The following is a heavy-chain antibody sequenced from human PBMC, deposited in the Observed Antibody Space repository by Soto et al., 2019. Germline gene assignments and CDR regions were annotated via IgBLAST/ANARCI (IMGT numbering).Heavy chain of an antibody. CDR1: GFTVSSNY. CDR2: IYSGGST. V-gene: IGHV3-53*02. J-gene: IGHJ4*02. Sequence: EVQLVETGGGLIQPGGSLRLSCAASGFTVSSNYMSWVRQAPGKGLEWVSVIYSGGSTYYADSVKGRFTISRDNSKNTLYLEMNSLRAEDTAVYYCARREYSSSGVFDYWGQGTLVTVSS. CDR3: ARREYSSSGVFDY. D-gene: IGHD6-6*01.